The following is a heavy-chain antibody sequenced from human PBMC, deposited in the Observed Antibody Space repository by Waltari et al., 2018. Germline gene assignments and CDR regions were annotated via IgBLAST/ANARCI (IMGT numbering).Heavy chain of an antibody. Sequence: QVQLVQSGAEVKKPGSSVKVSCKASGGTFSSYAISWVRQAHGQGLAWMGGIIPIFGTANYAQKFQGRVTITTDESTSTAYMELSSLRSEDTAVYYCARDRITTPDYYYYYYMDVWGKGTTVTVSS. CDR1: GGTFSSYA. J-gene: IGHJ6*03. D-gene: IGHD3-10*01. V-gene: IGHV1-69*05. CDR2: IIPIFGTA. CDR3: ARDRITTPDYYYYYYMDV.